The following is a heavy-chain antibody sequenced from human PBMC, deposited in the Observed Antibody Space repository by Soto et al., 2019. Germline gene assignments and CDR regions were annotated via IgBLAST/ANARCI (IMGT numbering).Heavy chain of an antibody. CDR3: AGGLSEWFSSSLGY. J-gene: IGHJ1*01. D-gene: IGHD3-3*01. Sequence: ESGNTFPCREYDRVRVDTVRGLEWMGWMNPNSGNTGYAQKFQGRVTMTRNTSIRTADMELRSRRSDDTAVYYCAGGLSEWFSSSLGYWSRGTLVIVS. V-gene: IGHV1-8*01. CDR2: MNPNSGNT. CDR1: GNTFPCRE.